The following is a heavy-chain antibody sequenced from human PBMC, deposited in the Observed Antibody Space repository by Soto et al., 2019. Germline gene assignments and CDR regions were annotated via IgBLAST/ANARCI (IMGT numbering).Heavy chain of an antibody. CDR2: ISGSDGKT. CDR1: GFSFGSYA. D-gene: IGHD3-3*01. Sequence: GGSLRLSCAASGFSFGSYALIWVRQAPGRGLEWVSTISGSDGKTFYADSVKGRFSISRDTSQSTLYLQMNSLRADDTAMYYCARWSYLDYWGQGTRVTVSS. V-gene: IGHV3-23*01. J-gene: IGHJ4*02. CDR3: ARWSYLDY.